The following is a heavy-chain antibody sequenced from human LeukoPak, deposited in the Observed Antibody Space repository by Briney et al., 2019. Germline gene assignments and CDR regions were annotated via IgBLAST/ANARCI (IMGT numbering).Heavy chain of an antibody. CDR3: ARSSEYGDPFNY. J-gene: IGHJ4*02. Sequence: SETLSLTCTVSGASISRSDYFWGWIRQPPGKGLEWIGSIYYSGSAYYSPSLKGRVTISVDASKNQFSLKLNSVTAADTAVYYCARSSEYGDPFNYWGQGTLVTVSS. CDR1: GASISRSDYF. CDR2: IYYSGSA. V-gene: IGHV4-39*01. D-gene: IGHD4-17*01.